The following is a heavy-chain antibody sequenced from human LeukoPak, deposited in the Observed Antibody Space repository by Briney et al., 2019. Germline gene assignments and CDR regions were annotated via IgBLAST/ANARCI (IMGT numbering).Heavy chain of an antibody. Sequence: GGSLRLSCAASGFTFSSYAMSWVRQAPGKGLEWVSAISGGKTYYADSVKGRFIISRDNSKNTLYLQMNSLRAEDTAVYYCAKDRNPVFDYWGQGTLVTVSS. CDR2: ISGGKT. CDR3: AKDRNPVFDY. V-gene: IGHV3-23*01. J-gene: IGHJ4*02. CDR1: GFTFSSYA.